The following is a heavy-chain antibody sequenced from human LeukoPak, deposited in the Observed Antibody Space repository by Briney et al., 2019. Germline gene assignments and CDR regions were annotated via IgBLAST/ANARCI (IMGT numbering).Heavy chain of an antibody. CDR1: GFTFDDYA. J-gene: IGHJ4*02. Sequence: GGSLRLSCAASGFTFDDYAMHWVRQAPGKGLEWVSGISWNSGSIGYADSVKGRFTISRDNAKNPLYLQMNSLRAEDTALYYCAKDPYGSGSYDWGQGTLVTVSS. CDR2: ISWNSGSI. CDR3: AKDPYGSGSYD. V-gene: IGHV3-9*01. D-gene: IGHD3-10*01.